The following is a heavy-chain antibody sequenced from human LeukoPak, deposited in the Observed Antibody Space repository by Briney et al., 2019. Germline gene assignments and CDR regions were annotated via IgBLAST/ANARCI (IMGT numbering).Heavy chain of an antibody. V-gene: IGHV4-30-2*01. CDR3: ARAEVDYGDYGGWFDP. J-gene: IGHJ5*02. Sequence: ISSGGYSWSWIRQPPGKGLEWIGYIYHSGSTYYNPSLKSRVTISVDRSKNQFSLKLSSVTAADTAVYYCARAEVDYGDYGGWFDPWGQGTLVTVSS. CDR2: IYHSGST. D-gene: IGHD4-17*01. CDR1: ISSGGYS.